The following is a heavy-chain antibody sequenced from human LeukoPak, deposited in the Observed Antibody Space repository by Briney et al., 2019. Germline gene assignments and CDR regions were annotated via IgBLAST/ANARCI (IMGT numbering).Heavy chain of an antibody. CDR2: IKSETDGGTT. V-gene: IGHV3-15*01. J-gene: IGHJ3*02. CDR1: GITFRNSW. CDR3: TTGRTWYGSSGIFDI. Sequence: GGSLRLSCAASGITFRNSWLTWVRQSPGKGLEWVALIKSETDGGTTDYAAPVKGRFAVSTHDSKNTVYLQMNSLKIEDTGVYYCTTGRTWYGSSGIFDIWGQGTKVTVSS. D-gene: IGHD6-13*01.